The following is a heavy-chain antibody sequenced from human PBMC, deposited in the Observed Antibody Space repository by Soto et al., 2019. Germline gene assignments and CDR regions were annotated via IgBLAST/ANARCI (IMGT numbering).Heavy chain of an antibody. CDR3: ARDIVVVPAAMGYYYYGMDV. D-gene: IGHD2-2*01. V-gene: IGHV3-7*01. CDR1: GFTFSSYW. J-gene: IGHJ6*02. Sequence: GGSLRLSCAASGFTFSSYWMSWVRQAPGKGLEWVANIKQDGSEKYYVDSVKGRFTISRDNAKNSLYLQMNSLRAEDTAVYYCARDIVVVPAAMGYYYYGMDVWGQGTTVTVSS. CDR2: IKQDGSEK.